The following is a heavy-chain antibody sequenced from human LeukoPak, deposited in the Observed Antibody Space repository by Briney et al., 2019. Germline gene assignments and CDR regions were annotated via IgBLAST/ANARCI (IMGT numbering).Heavy chain of an antibody. CDR1: GFTFSESW. CDR3: ATYINWVAGDV. V-gene: IGHV3-7*01. J-gene: IGHJ6*02. CDR2: INDEGGSI. Sequence: GGSLRLSCAASGFTFSESWMSWVRQVPGQGLEWVAHINDEGGSIQYVDSVKGRFTISRDNAKGSVHLQMNSLRAEDTAIYHCATYINWVAGDVWGQGTTVIVSS. D-gene: IGHD1-1*01.